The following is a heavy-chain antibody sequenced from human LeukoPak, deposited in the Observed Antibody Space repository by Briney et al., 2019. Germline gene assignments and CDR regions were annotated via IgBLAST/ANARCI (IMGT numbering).Heavy chain of an antibody. CDR1: GGSISSYY. Sequence: PSETLSLTCTVSGGSISSYYWSWIRQPAGKGLEWIGRIYTSGSTNYNPSLKSRVTMSVDTSKNQFSLKLSSVTAADTAVYYCARGDRQLVHGYYYYYMDVWGKGTTVTISS. J-gene: IGHJ6*03. D-gene: IGHD6-13*01. CDR3: ARGDRQLVHGYYYYYMDV. CDR2: IYTSGST. V-gene: IGHV4-4*07.